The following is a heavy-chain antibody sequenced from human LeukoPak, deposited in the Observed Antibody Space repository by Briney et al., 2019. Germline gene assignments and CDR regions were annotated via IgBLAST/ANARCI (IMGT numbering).Heavy chain of an antibody. V-gene: IGHV1-24*01. J-gene: IGHJ4*02. D-gene: IGHD6-13*01. Sequence: ASVKVSCKVSGYTLTELSMHWVRQAPGKGLEWMGGFDPEDGETIYAQKFQGRVTMTEDTSTDTAYMELSSLRSEDTAVYYCATDLHSSSLYYFDYWGQGTLVTVSS. CDR3: ATDLHSSSLYYFDY. CDR1: GYTLTELS. CDR2: FDPEDGET.